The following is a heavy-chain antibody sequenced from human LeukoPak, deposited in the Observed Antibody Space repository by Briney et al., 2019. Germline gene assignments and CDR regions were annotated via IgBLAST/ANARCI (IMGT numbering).Heavy chain of an antibody. Sequence: PGGSLRLSCAASGFTFSSYGMHWVRQAPGKGLEWVAFIRYDGSNKYYADSVKGRFTISRDNSKNTLYLQMNSLRAEDTAVYYCAYGGYSSRYAFDIWGQGTMVTVSS. V-gene: IGHV3-30*02. CDR1: GFTFSSYG. CDR2: IRYDGSNK. J-gene: IGHJ3*02. CDR3: AYGGYSSRYAFDI. D-gene: IGHD3-22*01.